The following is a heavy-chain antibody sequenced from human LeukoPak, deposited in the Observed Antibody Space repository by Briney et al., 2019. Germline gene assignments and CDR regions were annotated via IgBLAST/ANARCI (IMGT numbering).Heavy chain of an antibody. CDR3: TLYNY. J-gene: IGHJ4*02. D-gene: IGHD2-2*02. CDR2: INPNSGGT. V-gene: IGHV1-2*02. Sequence: WASVKVSCKASGYTFTGYYMHWVRQAPGQGLEWMGWINPNSGGTNYAQKFQGRVTITRDTSASTAYMELSSLRSEDMAVYYCTLYNYWGQGTLVTVSS. CDR1: GYTFTGYY.